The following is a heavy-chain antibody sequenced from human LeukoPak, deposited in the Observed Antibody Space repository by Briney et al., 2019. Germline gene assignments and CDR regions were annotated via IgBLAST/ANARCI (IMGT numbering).Heavy chain of an antibody. CDR2: SHYSGTA. D-gene: IGHD2-15*01. V-gene: IGHV4-59*01. CDR3: ARSVEGYCSGGSCYSYYYYMDV. J-gene: IGHJ6*03. CDR1: GVSINSYY. Sequence: SETLSLTCTVSGVSINSYYWTWIRQPPGKGLEWIGYSHYSGTANYNPSLKSRVTISVDTSKNQFSLKLSSVTAADTAVYYCARSVEGYCSGGSCYSYYYYMDVWGKGTTVTVSS.